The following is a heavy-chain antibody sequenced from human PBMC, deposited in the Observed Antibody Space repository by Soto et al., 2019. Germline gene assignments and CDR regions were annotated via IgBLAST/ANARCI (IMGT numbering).Heavy chain of an antibody. D-gene: IGHD2-15*01. CDR1: GGTFSSYA. V-gene: IGHV1-69*01. CDR3: ARSLLYCSGGSCYSDDAFDI. CDR2: IIPIFGTA. Sequence: QVQLVQSGAEVKKPGSSVKVSCKASGGTFSSYAISWVRQAPGQGLEWMGGIIPIFGTANYAQKFQGRVTITADESTSTAYMGLSSLRSEDTAVYYCARSLLYCSGGSCYSDDAFDIWGQGTMVTVSS. J-gene: IGHJ3*02.